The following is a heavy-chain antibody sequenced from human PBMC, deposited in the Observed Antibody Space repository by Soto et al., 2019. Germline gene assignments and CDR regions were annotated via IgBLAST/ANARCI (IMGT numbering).Heavy chain of an antibody. CDR1: GGSISSGGYY. D-gene: IGHD6-6*01. J-gene: IGHJ6*02. CDR2: NYYSGIT. CDR3: ARGSSIAGLYYGMDV. Sequence: QVQLQESGPGLVKPSQTLSLTCTVSGGSISSGGYYWTWIRQHPGKGLEWIGYNYYSGITYYNPSLQSRVTTSLDTSKNQFSLTLSSVSAADTAVYYCARGSSIAGLYYGMDVWGQGTTVTVSS. V-gene: IGHV4-31*03.